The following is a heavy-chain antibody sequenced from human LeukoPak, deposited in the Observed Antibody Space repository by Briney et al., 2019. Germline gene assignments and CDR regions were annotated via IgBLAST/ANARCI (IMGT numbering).Heavy chain of an antibody. J-gene: IGHJ5*02. D-gene: IGHD2-8*02. CDR3: ARHGGLVGVVQAFDP. Sequence: SETLSLTCTVSGGSINSSNYYWDWIRQPPGKGLEWIGSIYYSGTTFYKPSLKSRVTISVDASKNHFSLKMTSLTVADTAVYFCARHGGLVGVVQAFDPWGQGTLVTVSP. CDR2: IYYSGTT. CDR1: GGSINSSNYY. V-gene: IGHV4-39*01.